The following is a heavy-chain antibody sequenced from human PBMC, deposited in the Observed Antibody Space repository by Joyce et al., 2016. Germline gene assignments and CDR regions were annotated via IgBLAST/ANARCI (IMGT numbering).Heavy chain of an antibody. J-gene: IGHJ4*02. CDR2: TRNKANSYTT. CDR1: GFTLSDHD. Sequence: EVQLVESGGGLVQTGGSLRLSCAASGFTLSDHDMDWVRQAPGNGLECVVRTRNKANSYTTQYAASVKGRFTISRDDSKNSLFLQMNSLKTEDTAVYYCFVWIYRYSYWGQGTLVTVSS. D-gene: IGHD5-12*01. V-gene: IGHV3-72*01. CDR3: FVWIYRYSY.